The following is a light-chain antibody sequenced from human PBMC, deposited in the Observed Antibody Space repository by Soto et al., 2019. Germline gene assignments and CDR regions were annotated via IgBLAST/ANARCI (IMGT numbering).Light chain of an antibody. CDR3: QQYNTYPLT. J-gene: IGKJ4*01. CDR2: KAS. Sequence: DIQMTQSPSTLSASVGDRVSITCRASESISSWLAWYQQKPGKAPKILINKASNLESGVPSRFSGSGSGTEFTLTISSLQPDDFATYYCQQYNTYPLTFGGGNKVEIK. V-gene: IGKV1-5*03. CDR1: ESISSW.